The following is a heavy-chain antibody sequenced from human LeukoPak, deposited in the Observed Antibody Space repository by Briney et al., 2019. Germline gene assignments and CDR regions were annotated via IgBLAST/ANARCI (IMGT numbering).Heavy chain of an antibody. D-gene: IGHD3-22*01. V-gene: IGHV3-9*01. J-gene: IGHJ2*01. CDR2: ISWNSGSI. CDR1: GFTFDDYA. CDR3: AKDHYYDSSGPPGYWYFDL. Sequence: PGGSLRLSCAASGFTFDDYAMHWARQAPGKGLEWVSGISWNSGSIGYADSVKGRFTISRDNAKNSLYLQMNSLRAEDTALYYCAKDHYYDSSGPPGYWYFDLWGRGTLVTVSS.